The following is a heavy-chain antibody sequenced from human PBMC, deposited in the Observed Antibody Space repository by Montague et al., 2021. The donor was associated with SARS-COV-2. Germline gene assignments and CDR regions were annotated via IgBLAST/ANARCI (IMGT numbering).Heavy chain of an antibody. Sequence: SETLSPTCTVSGGSISSSSYYWGWIRQPPGKGLEWIGSIYYSESTYYNPSLKSRVTISVDTSKNQFSLKLSSVTAADTAVYYCARVGRQQLVRLSGMDVWGQGTTVTVSS. D-gene: IGHD6-13*01. CDR1: GGSISSSSYY. V-gene: IGHV4-39*07. J-gene: IGHJ6*02. CDR3: ARVGRQQLVRLSGMDV. CDR2: IYYSEST.